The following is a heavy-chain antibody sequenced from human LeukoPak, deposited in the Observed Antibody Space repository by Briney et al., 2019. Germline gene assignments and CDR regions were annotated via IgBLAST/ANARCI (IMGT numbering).Heavy chain of an antibody. CDR1: GYTFTSYV. D-gene: IGHD5-12*01. J-gene: IGHJ3*02. V-gene: IGHV1-8*01. CDR3: AAGYSGYDFPDAFDI. CDR2: MNPNSGNT. Sequence: GASVKVSCKASGYTFTSYVINWVRQATGQGLEWMGWMNPNSGNTGYAQKFQGRVTMTRNTSISTAYMELSSLRSEDTAVYYCAAGYSGYDFPDAFDIWGQGTMVTVSS.